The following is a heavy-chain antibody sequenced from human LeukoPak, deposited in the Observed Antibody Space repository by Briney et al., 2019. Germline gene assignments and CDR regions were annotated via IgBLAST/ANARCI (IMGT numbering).Heavy chain of an antibody. CDR3: ARDLGTSASGFYLDQ. V-gene: IGHV3-33*01. CDR2: IWYDGSKK. CDR1: GFTFSKNG. D-gene: IGHD7-27*01. Sequence: PGRSLRLSCATSGFTFSKNGMHWVRQSPGKGLEWVAVIWYDGSKKYHADSVKGRFTISRDTNTLYLQMNTLRVEDTAVYYCARDLGTSASGFYLDQRGQGTQVTVSS. J-gene: IGHJ4*02.